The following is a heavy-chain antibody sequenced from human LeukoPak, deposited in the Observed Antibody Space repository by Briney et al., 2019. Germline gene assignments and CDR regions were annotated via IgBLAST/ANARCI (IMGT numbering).Heavy chain of an antibody. CDR3: ASSGWGYCTDGVCSGCDY. V-gene: IGHV1-69*04. J-gene: IGHJ4*02. Sequence: SVKVSSKASGGTFSSYAISWVRQAPGQGLEWMGRIIPILGIANYAQKFQGRVTITADKSTSTAYMELSSLRSEDTAVYYCASSGWGYCTDGVCSGCDYWGQGTLVTVSS. D-gene: IGHD2-8*01. CDR1: GGTFSSYA. CDR2: IIPILGIA.